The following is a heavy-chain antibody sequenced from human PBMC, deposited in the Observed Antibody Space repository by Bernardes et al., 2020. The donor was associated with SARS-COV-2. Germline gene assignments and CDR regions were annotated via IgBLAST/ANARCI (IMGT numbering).Heavy chain of an antibody. Sequence: GGSLRLSCAASGFTFSSYAMHWVRQAPGKGLEWVAVISYDGSNKYYADSVKGRFTISRDNSKNTLYLQMNSLRAEDTAVYYCARSFLFLWAEIGDYWGQGTLVTVSS. J-gene: IGHJ4*02. CDR3: ARSFLFLWAEIGDY. V-gene: IGHV3-30-3*02. CDR1: GFTFSSYA. D-gene: IGHD3-3*01. CDR2: ISYDGSNK.